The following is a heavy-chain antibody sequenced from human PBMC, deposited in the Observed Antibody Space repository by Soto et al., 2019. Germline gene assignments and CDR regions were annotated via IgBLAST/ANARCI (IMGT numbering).Heavy chain of an antibody. CDR1: GFTFSGHW. J-gene: IGHJ3*02. D-gene: IGHD2-2*01. Sequence: EVQLVESGGDLVQPGGSLRLSCAASGFTFSGHWMRWVRQVPGKGLEWVSRINTDGGSSAYADSVKGRFTISRDNAKNTLYLQRNGLRAEDTAVYYCAREAGYCSRTSCYRRAFDTWGQGTTVTVSS. V-gene: IGHV3-74*03. CDR2: INTDGGSS. CDR3: AREAGYCSRTSCYRRAFDT.